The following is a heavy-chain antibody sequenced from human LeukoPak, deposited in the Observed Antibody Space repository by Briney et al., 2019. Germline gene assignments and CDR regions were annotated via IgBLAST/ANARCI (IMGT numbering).Heavy chain of an antibody. D-gene: IGHD6-13*01. CDR2: IYYTGST. CDR3: ARPVCRKAVAGTKFGECAFDI. J-gene: IGHJ3*02. V-gene: IGHV4-59*08. Sequence: PSETLSLTCTVSGGSFSSYYWSWIRQPPGRGLEWIGYIYYTGSTNYNPSLKSRVTISVDTSKNQFSLKLSSVTAADTAVYYCARPVCRKAVAGTKFGECAFDIWGQGTMVTVSS. CDR1: GGSFSSYY.